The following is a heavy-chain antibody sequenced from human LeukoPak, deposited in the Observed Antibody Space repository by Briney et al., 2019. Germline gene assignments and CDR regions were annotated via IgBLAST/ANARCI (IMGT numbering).Heavy chain of an antibody. CDR2: IYTTGVT. V-gene: IGHV4-4*07. CDR1: GDSLNLYY. J-gene: IGHJ4*02. Sequence: SETLSLTCTVSGDSLNLYYWTWIRQPAGQGLEWIGRIYTTGVTNYNPSLKSRVTMSADTSKNQFSLKLNSVTAADTAVYYCARVLDYYGSGTRDFDYWGQGILVTVSS. D-gene: IGHD3-10*01. CDR3: ARVLDYYGSGTRDFDY.